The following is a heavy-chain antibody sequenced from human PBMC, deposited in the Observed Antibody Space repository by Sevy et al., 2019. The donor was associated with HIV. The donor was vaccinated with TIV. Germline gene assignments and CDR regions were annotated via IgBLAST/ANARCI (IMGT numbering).Heavy chain of an antibody. Sequence: GGSLRLSCAVSGFTFSSYWMSWVRQAPGKGLEWVANINQDGSEKYYVDSVKGRFTISRDSAKNSVYAQMNSLRDEDTGVYYCVRDRSSNWFDSWGQGTLVTVSS. CDR1: GFTFSSYW. J-gene: IGHJ5*01. V-gene: IGHV3-7*01. D-gene: IGHD6-13*01. CDR2: INQDGSEK. CDR3: VRDRSSNWFDS.